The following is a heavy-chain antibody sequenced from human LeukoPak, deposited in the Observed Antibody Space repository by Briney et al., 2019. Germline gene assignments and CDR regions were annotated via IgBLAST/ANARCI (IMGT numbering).Heavy chain of an antibody. Sequence: GGSLRLSCAASGFTFSSYEMNWVRQAPGKGLEWVSYISSSGSTIYYADSVKGRFTISRDNAKNSLYLQMNSLRAEDTAVYYCARDLVELVVPKGLYYYGSGSYRGTDYWGQGTLVTVSS. CDR1: GFTFSSYE. CDR3: ARDLVELVVPKGLYYYGSGSYRGTDY. CDR2: ISSSGSTI. J-gene: IGHJ4*02. D-gene: IGHD3-10*01. V-gene: IGHV3-48*03.